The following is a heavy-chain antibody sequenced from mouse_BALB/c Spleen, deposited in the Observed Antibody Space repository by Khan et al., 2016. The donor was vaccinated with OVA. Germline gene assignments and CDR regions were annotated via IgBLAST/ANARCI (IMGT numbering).Heavy chain of an antibody. CDR1: GFSLTTYG. V-gene: IGHV2-2*02. J-gene: IGHJ3*01. CDR3: ARNYDYDEGIDY. CDR2: IWSGGST. Sequence: VQLQESGPGLVQPSQSLSITCTVSGFSLTTYGVHWVRQSPGKGLEWLGVIWSGGSTDYNAAFISRLSISKDNSKSQVFFKMNSLQANDTAIYYCARNYDYDEGIDYWGQGTLVTVSA. D-gene: IGHD2-4*01.